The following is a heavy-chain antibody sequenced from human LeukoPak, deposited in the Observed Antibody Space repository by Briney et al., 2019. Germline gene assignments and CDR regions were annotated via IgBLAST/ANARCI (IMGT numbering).Heavy chain of an antibody. CDR1: GGTFSSYA. CDR2: IIPILGIA. J-gene: IGHJ4*02. CDR3: ARGSFCESSGFFDH. V-gene: IGHV1-69*04. D-gene: IGHD3-22*01. Sequence: SVTVSCKASGGTFSSYAISWVRQAPGQGLEWMGRIIPILGIANYAQKFQGRVTITADKSTSTAYMELSSLTSEDTAVYYCARGSFCESSGFFDHWGQGTLVTVSS.